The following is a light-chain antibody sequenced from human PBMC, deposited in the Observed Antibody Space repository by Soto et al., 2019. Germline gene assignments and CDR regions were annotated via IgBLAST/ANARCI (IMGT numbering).Light chain of an antibody. CDR1: SSDVGGYNY. J-gene: IGLJ1*01. Sequence: QSALTQPPSASGSPGQSVTISCTGTSSDVGGYNYVSWYQQHPGKAPKLMIYEVSKRPSGVPDRFSGFKSGNTASLTVSGLQAEDEADYYCSSYAGSNNFVFGTGTKVTVL. CDR2: EVS. CDR3: SSYAGSNNFV. V-gene: IGLV2-8*01.